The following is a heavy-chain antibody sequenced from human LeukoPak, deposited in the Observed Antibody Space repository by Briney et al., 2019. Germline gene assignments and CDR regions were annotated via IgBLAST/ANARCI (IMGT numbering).Heavy chain of an antibody. CDR3: ARDKERNWFDP. Sequence: TSETLPLTCTVSGGSVSSGSYYWSWIRQPPGKGLEWIGYIYYTGSTNYNPSLKSRVTISVDTSKNQFSLKLSSVTAADTAVHYCARDKERNWFDPWGQGTLVTVSS. CDR1: GGSVSSGSYY. CDR2: IYYTGST. D-gene: IGHD5-24*01. V-gene: IGHV4-61*01. J-gene: IGHJ5*02.